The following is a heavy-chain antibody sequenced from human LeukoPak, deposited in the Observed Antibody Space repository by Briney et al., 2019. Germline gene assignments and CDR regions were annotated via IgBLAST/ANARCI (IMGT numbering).Heavy chain of an antibody. V-gene: IGHV4-39*01. J-gene: IGHJ5*02. CDR1: GGSISSSSYY. D-gene: IGHD3-3*01. CDR3: AGKTYYDFWSGSSRGSWFDP. CDR2: IYYSGST. Sequence: SETLSLTCTVSGGSISSSSYYWGWIRQPPGKGLEWIGSIYYSGSTYYNPSLKSRVTISVDTSKNQFSLKLSSVTAADTAVYYCAGKTYYDFWSGSSRGSWFDPWGQGTLVTVSS.